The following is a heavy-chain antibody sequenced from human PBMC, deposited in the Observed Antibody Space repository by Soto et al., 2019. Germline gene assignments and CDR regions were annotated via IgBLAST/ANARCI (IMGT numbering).Heavy chain of an antibody. D-gene: IGHD3-3*01. J-gene: IGHJ6*01. CDR3: AKGLAGYDFWSGYYREDYYYYGMDV. CDR1: GFTFSSYA. V-gene: IGHV3-23*01. Sequence: EVQLLESGGGLVQPGGSLRLSCAASGFTFSSYAMSWVRQAPGKGLEWVSAISGSGGSTYYADSVKGRFTISRDNSKNTLYLQMNSLRAEDTAVYYCAKGLAGYDFWSGYYREDYYYYGMDVW. CDR2: ISGSGGST.